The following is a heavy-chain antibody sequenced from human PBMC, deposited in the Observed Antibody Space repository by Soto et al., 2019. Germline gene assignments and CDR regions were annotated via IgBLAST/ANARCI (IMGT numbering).Heavy chain of an antibody. CDR3: ARGIATGQLDP. Sequence: QVQLVQSGAEVKKPGASVKISCKASGYTFTRYTMNWVRQAPGQRLEWMGWINPDNGNTKSSQKFQDRVIITRDTSASTAYMDLSSLRSEHTAVYYCARGIATGQLDPWGQGTLVTVSS. CDR2: INPDNGNT. V-gene: IGHV1-3*01. J-gene: IGHJ5*02. CDR1: GYTFTRYT. D-gene: IGHD2-15*01.